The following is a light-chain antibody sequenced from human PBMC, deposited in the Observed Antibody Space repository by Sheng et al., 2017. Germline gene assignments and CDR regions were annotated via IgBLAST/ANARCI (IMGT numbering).Light chain of an antibody. CDR3: QQRSTWPPYT. J-gene: IGKJ2*01. CDR1: QSVSSD. Sequence: EIVLTQSPGTLSLSPGERATLSCRASQSVSSDLVWYQQKPGQAPRLLIYDASNRATGIPARFSGSGSGTDFTLTISSLEPEDFAVYYCQQRSTWPPYTFGQGTKLEIK. CDR2: DAS. V-gene: IGKV3-11*01.